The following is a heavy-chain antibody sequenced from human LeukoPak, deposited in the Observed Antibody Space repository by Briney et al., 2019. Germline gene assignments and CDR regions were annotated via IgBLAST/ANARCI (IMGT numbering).Heavy chain of an antibody. CDR2: INPNSGGT. CDR3: ARDKFGSSLTPDY. D-gene: IGHD6-13*01. V-gene: IGHV1-2*02. J-gene: IGHJ4*02. Sequence: ASVKVSCKASGYTFIGYYIHWVRQAPGQGLEWMGWINPNSGGTNYAQKFQGRVTMTRDTSIGTAYMDLSRLKSDDTAVYYCARDKFGSSLTPDYWGQGTLVTVSS. CDR1: GYTFIGYY.